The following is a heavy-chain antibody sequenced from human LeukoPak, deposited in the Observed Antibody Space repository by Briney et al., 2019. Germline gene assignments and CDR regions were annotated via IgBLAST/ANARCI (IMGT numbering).Heavy chain of an antibody. Sequence: ASVKVSCKASGYTFTTYDINWVRQAPGQGLEWMGWVNPNSGTTGYAQKFQGRVTITRNTSISTAYMELSSLRSEDTAVYYCARSTYSGHIYYYYYMDVWGKGTTVTVSS. D-gene: IGHD5-12*01. CDR2: VNPNSGTT. CDR3: ARSTYSGHIYYYYYMDV. CDR1: GYTFTTYD. V-gene: IGHV1-8*03. J-gene: IGHJ6*03.